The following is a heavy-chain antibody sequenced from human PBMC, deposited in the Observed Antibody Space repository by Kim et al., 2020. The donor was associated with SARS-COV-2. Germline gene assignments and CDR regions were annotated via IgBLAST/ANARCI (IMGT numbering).Heavy chain of an antibody. Sequence: SETLSLTCAVYGGSFSGYYWSWIRQPPGKGLEWIGEINHSGSTNYNPSLKSRVTISVDTSKNQFSLKLSSVTAADTAVYYCARGRLSSFWYGAIYFDYWGQGTLVTVSS. J-gene: IGHJ4*02. CDR1: GGSFSGYY. D-gene: IGHD3-10*01. CDR2: INHSGST. CDR3: ARGRLSSFWYGAIYFDY. V-gene: IGHV4-34*01.